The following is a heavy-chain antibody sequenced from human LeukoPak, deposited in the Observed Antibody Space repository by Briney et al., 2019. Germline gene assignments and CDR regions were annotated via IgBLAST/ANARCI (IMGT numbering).Heavy chain of an antibody. J-gene: IGHJ4*02. CDR3: ARVATGSYHFDY. D-gene: IGHD1-26*01. CDR2: IKTDGSII. Sequence: GGSLRLSCAASGFTFSTYWMHWVRQAPGKGLVWISRIKTDGSIISYADSVRDRFTISRDNAKNTLYLQMDSLRVEDTAVYYCARVATGSYHFDYWGQGTLVTVSS. V-gene: IGHV3-74*01. CDR1: GFTFSTYW.